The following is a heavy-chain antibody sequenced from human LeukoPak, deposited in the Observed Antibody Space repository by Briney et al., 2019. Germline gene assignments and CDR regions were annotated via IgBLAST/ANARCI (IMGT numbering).Heavy chain of an antibody. CDR1: GFSLSTSGVG. Sequence: SGPTLVNHTQTLTLTCTFSGFSLSTSGVGVGWIRQPPGKALEWLARIFWDDGKRYSPSLKTRLAITKDTSKNQVVLTMTNMDPVDTATYYCARLPNGDYGSGSNWFDRWGQGTLVTVSS. J-gene: IGHJ5*02. CDR3: ARLPNGDYGSGSNWFDR. V-gene: IGHV2-5*02. D-gene: IGHD3-10*01. CDR2: IFWDDGK.